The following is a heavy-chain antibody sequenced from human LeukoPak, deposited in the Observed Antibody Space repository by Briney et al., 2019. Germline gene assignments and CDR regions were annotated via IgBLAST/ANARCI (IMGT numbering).Heavy chain of an antibody. Sequence: SETLSLTCTVSGGSISSYYWSWIRQPPGKGLEWVGYIYYSGSTNYNPSLKSRVTISVDTSKNQFSLKLSSVTAADTAVYYCARGPLNWNFFDYWGQGTLVTVSS. CDR3: ARGPLNWNFFDY. J-gene: IGHJ4*02. V-gene: IGHV4-59*01. CDR2: IYYSGST. D-gene: IGHD1-20*01. CDR1: GGSISSYY.